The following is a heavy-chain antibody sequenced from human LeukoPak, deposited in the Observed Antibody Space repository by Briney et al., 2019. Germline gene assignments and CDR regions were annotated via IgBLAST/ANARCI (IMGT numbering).Heavy chain of an antibody. CDR1: GYSISSGYY. D-gene: IGHD6-13*01. CDR2: LYHSDSI. Sequence: PSETLSLTCAVSGYSISSGYYWIWIRPPPGKGLEWIGSLYHSDSIYYNPSLKSRVTMSVDTSKNQFSLKLSFVTAADTAVYYCARQHDSYHYYYVDVWGTGTTVTVSS. CDR3: ARQHDSYHYYYVDV. V-gene: IGHV4-38-2*01. J-gene: IGHJ6*03.